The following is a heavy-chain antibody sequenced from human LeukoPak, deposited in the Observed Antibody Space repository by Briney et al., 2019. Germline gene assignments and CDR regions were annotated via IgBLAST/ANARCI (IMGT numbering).Heavy chain of an antibody. Sequence: ASVKVSCKASGGTFSSYAISWVRQAPGHGLEWMGGIIPIFGTANYAQKYQGRVTITADESTSTAYMELSSLRSEDTAVYYWARVGDFWSGYYKGNSFDPWGQGTLVTVSS. J-gene: IGHJ5*02. CDR1: GGTFSSYA. V-gene: IGHV1-69*13. D-gene: IGHD3-3*01. CDR3: ARVGDFWSGYYKGNSFDP. CDR2: IIPIFGTA.